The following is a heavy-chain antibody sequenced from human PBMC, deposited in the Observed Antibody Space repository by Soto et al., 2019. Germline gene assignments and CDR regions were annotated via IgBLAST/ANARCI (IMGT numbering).Heavy chain of an antibody. Sequence: EVLLLQSGGGLAHPGESLTLSCATSGFILSRHAMRWVRQAPGKGQDWVSVIGYRTTDTYYADSVKGRFTISRDESQNTVYLQMNNLRVEDTAVYFCAKDRGGVWVIDYLGQGTLVTVSS. D-gene: IGHD2-8*01. CDR3: AKDRGGVWVIDY. V-gene: IGHV3-23*01. CDR2: IGYRTTDT. J-gene: IGHJ4*02. CDR1: GFILSRHA.